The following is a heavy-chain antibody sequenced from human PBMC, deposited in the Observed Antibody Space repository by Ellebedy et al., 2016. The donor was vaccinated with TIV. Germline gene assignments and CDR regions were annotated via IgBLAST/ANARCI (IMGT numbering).Heavy chain of an antibody. D-gene: IGHD6-13*01. V-gene: IGHV3-7*01. CDR2: IKQDGSEK. CDR1: GFTFSSYW. Sequence: PGGSLRLSCAASGFTFSSYWMSWVRQAPGKGLEWVANIKQDGSEKYYVDSVKGRFTISRDNAKNSLYLQMNSLRAEDTAVYYCARDSGIAAAGIIGYGMDVWGQGTTVTVSS. CDR3: ARDSGIAAAGIIGYGMDV. J-gene: IGHJ6*02.